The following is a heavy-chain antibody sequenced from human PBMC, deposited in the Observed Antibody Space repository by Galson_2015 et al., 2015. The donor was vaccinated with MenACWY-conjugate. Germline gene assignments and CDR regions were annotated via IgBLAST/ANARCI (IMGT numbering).Heavy chain of an antibody. Sequence: QSGAEVKKPGESLKISCKGSGYSFTSYWIGWVRQMPGKDLEWMGIVYPGDSETRYSPSFQGQVTISADKSISTAYLQWSSLKASGTAMYYCARGGFTYGDAFDIWGQGTMVTVSS. CDR3: ARGGFTYGDAFDI. D-gene: IGHD5-18*01. J-gene: IGHJ3*02. CDR2: VYPGDSET. CDR1: GYSFTSYW. V-gene: IGHV5-51*03.